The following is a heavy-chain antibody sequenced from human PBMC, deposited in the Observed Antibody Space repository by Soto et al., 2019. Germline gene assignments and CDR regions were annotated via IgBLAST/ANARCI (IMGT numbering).Heavy chain of an antibody. J-gene: IGHJ4*02. D-gene: IGHD1-26*01. CDR1: GGSFSGYY. CDR2: INHSGST. V-gene: IGHV4-34*01. CDR3: VIGATTDGGDY. Sequence: SETLSLTCAVYGGSFSGYYWSWIRQPPGKGLEWIGEINHSGSTNYNPSLKSRVTISVDTSKNQFSLKLSSVTAADTAVYYCVIGATTDGGDYWGQGPLVTVSS.